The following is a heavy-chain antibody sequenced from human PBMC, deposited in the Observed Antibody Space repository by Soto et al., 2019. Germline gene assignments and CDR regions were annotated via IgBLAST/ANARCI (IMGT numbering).Heavy chain of an antibody. D-gene: IGHD1-26*01. CDR1: GFTFSSYA. CDR3: ARDRFQWELQYYFDY. J-gene: IGHJ4*02. Sequence: GGSLRLSCAASGFTFSSYAMHWVRQAPGKGLEWVAVISYDGSNKYYADSVKGRFTISRDNSKNTLYLQMNSLRAEDTAVYYCARDRFQWELQYYFDYWGQGTLVTVSS. V-gene: IGHV3-30-3*01. CDR2: ISYDGSNK.